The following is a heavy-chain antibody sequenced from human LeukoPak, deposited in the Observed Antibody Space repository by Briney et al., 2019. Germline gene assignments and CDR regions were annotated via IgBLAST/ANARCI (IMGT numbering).Heavy chain of an antibody. V-gene: IGHV3-21*01. CDR1: GFTFSSYS. D-gene: IGHD5-18*01. CDR3: ARDWAVDTATD. Sequence: GGSLRLSCAASGFTFSSYSMNWVRQAPGKGLEWVSSISSSSSYIYYADSVKGRFTISRDNAKNSLHLQMNSLRAEDTAVYYCARDWAVDTATDWGQGTLVTVSS. CDR2: ISSSSSYI. J-gene: IGHJ4*02.